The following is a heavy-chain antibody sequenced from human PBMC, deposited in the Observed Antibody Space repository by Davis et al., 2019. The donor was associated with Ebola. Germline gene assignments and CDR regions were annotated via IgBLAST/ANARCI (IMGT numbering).Heavy chain of an antibody. CDR3: TRDPRIAAAGDAFDI. D-gene: IGHD6-13*01. CDR2: IRSKAYGGTT. J-gene: IGHJ3*02. V-gene: IGHV3-49*03. CDR1: GFTFGDYA. Sequence: GESLKISCTASGFTFGDYAMSWFRQAPGKGLEWVGFIRSKAYGGTTEYAASVKGRFTISRDDSKSIAYLQMNSLKTEDTAVYYCTRDPRIAAAGDAFDIWGQGTMVTVSS.